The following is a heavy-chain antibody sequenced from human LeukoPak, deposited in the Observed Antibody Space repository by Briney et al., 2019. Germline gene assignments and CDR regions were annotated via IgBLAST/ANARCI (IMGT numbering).Heavy chain of an antibody. CDR1: GGSFSGYY. Sequence: SETLSLTCAAYGGSFSGYYRSWIRQPPGKGLEWIGEINHSGSTNYNPSLKSRVTISVDTSKNQFSLKLSSVTAADTAVYYCARARSWTPNYDILTGYRPYNWFDPWGQGTLVTVSS. V-gene: IGHV4-34*01. D-gene: IGHD3-9*01. J-gene: IGHJ5*02. CDR2: INHSGST. CDR3: ARARSWTPNYDILTGYRPYNWFDP.